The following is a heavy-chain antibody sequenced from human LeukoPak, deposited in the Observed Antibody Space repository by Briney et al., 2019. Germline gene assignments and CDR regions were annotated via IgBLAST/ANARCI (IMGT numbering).Heavy chain of an antibody. D-gene: IGHD5-18*01. V-gene: IGHV4-61*01. CDR3: ARGWTPNHHTAMAY. J-gene: IGHJ4*02. Sequence: SETLSLTCTVSGGSVSSGSYYWSWIRQPPGKGLEWIGYIYYSGSTNYNPSLKSRVTISVDTSKNQFSLKLSSVTAADTAVYYCARGWTPNHHTAMAYWGQGTLVTVFS. CDR1: GGSVSSGSYY. CDR2: IYYSGST.